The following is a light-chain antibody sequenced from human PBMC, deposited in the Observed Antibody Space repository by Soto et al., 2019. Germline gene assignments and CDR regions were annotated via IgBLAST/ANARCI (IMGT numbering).Light chain of an antibody. CDR1: QGINYY. CDR2: AAS. V-gene: IGKV1-9*01. J-gene: IGKJ4*01. CDR3: QQVNSYPLT. Sequence: DIQLTQSPSFLSASVGDRVTITCRASQGINYYLAWYQQKPGKAPMLLIYAASTLQSGVPSRFSGSGSGTEFTLTISSLQPEDFATYYCQQVNSYPLTFGGGTKVDI.